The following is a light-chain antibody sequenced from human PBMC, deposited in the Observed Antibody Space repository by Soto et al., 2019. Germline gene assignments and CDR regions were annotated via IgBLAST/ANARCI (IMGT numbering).Light chain of an antibody. J-gene: IGKJ1*01. CDR3: QKYNSAPRT. CDR2: AAS. V-gene: IGKV1-27*01. CDR1: QDISNY. Sequence: DIQMTQSPSSLSASVGDRVTITCRASQDISNYLAWYQQKPGKVPKLLIYAASTLQSGVPSRFSGSGSGRDFTLTISSLQPEDVATYYCQKYNSAPRTFGQGTKVEIK.